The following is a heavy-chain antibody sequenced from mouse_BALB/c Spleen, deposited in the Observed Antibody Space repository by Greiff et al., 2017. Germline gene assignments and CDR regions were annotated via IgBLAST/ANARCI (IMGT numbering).Heavy chain of an antibody. J-gene: IGHJ2*01. V-gene: IGHV1-18*01. CDR1: GYTFTDYN. CDR3: ARSNRYDVYFDY. D-gene: IGHD2-14*01. CDR2: INPNNGGP. Sequence: VQLQQSGPELVKPGASVKIPCKASGYTFTDYNMDWVKQSHGKSLEWIGDINPNNGGPIYNQKFKGKATLTVDKSSSTAYMELRSLTSEDTAVYYCARSNRYDVYFDYWGQGTTLTVSS.